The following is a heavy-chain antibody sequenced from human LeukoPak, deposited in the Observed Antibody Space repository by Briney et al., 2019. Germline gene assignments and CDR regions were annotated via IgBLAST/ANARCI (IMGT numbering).Heavy chain of an antibody. J-gene: IGHJ6*02. CDR2: IYYSGST. CDR1: GGYISNYY. CDR3: ARWGYSVVPAAMDGMDV. Sequence: SETLSLTCTVSGGYISNYYWSWVRQPPGKGLEWIGYIYYSGSTNYNPSLKSRVTISVDTSKNQFSLKLSSVTAADTAVYYCARWGYSVVPAAMDGMDVWGQGTTVTVSS. V-gene: IGHV4-59*12. D-gene: IGHD2-2*01.